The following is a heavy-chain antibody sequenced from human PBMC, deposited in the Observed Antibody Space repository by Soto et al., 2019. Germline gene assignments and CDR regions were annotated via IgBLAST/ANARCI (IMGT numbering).Heavy chain of an antibody. D-gene: IGHD4-4*01. CDR1: GGSISSSSYY. CDR3: ARAPDYSNYDY. CDR2: IYYSGST. V-gene: IGHV4-39*01. Sequence: PSETLSLTCTVSGGSISSSSYYWGWIRQPPGKGLEWIGSIYYSGSTYYNPSLKSRVTISVDTSKNQFSLKLSSVTAADTAVYYCARAPDYSNYDYWGQGTLVTVSS. J-gene: IGHJ4*02.